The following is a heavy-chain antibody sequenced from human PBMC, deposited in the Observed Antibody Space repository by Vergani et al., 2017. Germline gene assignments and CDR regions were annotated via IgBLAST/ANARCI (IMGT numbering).Heavy chain of an antibody. CDR2: MDSDGSTT. J-gene: IGHJ4*02. Sequence: EVQLAESGGDLVQPGGSLTLSCAASGFALSSHWVYWVRQGPGKGLVWVSYMDSDGSTTNYADSVKGRFTLSRDFSKNTLYLQMNSLRTDDTATYYCAKHFRGWGIDYWGQGTQVIVSS. V-gene: IGHV3-74*01. CDR3: AKHFRGWGIDY. CDR1: GFALSSHW. D-gene: IGHD3-16*01.